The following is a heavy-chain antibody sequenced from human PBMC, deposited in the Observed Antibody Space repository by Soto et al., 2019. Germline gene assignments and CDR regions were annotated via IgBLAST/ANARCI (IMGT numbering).Heavy chain of an antibody. CDR1: GGSISSGDYY. Sequence: QVQLQESGPGLVKPSQTLSLTCTVSGGSISSGDYYWSWIRQPPGKGLEWIGYIYDSGSTYYNSSLKSRVNITLDTSKNQFSLKLTSVTAADTAVYYCARANGVGPWGQGTLGTVSS. D-gene: IGHD2-8*01. V-gene: IGHV4-30-4*01. CDR3: ARANGVGP. CDR2: IYDSGST. J-gene: IGHJ5*02.